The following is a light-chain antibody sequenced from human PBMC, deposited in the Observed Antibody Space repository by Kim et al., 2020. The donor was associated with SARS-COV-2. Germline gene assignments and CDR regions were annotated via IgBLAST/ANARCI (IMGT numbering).Light chain of an antibody. CDR3: CSYAGSYTYV. CDR1: SSDVGGYNY. Sequence: QSALTQPRSVSGSPGQSVTISCTGTSSDVGGYNYVSWYQQHPGKAPKLMIYDVSKRPSGVPDRFSGSKSGNTASLTISGLQAEDEADYYCCSYAGSYTYVFATGTKVTFL. V-gene: IGLV2-11*01. CDR2: DVS. J-gene: IGLJ1*01.